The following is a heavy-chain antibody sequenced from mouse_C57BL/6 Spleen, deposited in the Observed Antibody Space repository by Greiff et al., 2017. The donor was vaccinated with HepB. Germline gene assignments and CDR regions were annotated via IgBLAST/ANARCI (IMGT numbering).Heavy chain of an antibody. J-gene: IGHJ3*01. CDR3: TREGVYYGTSWFAY. CDR1: GFTFSSYA. Sequence: EVKLMESGEGLVKPGGSLKLSCAASGFTFSSYAMSWVRQTPEKRLEWVAYISSGGDYIYYADTVKGRFTISRDNARNTLYLQMSSLKSEDTAMYYCTREGVYYGTSWFAYWGQGTLVTVSA. CDR2: ISSGGDYI. V-gene: IGHV5-9-1*02. D-gene: IGHD1-1*01.